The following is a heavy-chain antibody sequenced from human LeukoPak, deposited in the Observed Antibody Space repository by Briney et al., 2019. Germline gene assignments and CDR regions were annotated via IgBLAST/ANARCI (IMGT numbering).Heavy chain of an antibody. Sequence: GRSLRLSCVASGFMFSNYDMKWVRQAPGKGLEWISCVRTTGETTYCADSVKGRFSVSRDNAQNSLYLQMSSLRVEDTAVYYCARRGPPDFDYWGQGTLVTVSS. J-gene: IGHJ4*02. CDR1: GFMFSNYD. CDR2: VRTTGETT. V-gene: IGHV3-48*03. CDR3: ARRGPPDFDY.